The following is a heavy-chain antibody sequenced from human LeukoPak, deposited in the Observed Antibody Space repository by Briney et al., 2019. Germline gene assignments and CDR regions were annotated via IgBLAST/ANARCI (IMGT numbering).Heavy chain of an antibody. V-gene: IGHV3-48*01. CDR1: GFTFSSYS. Sequence: GGSLRLSCAASGFTFSSYSMNWVRQAPGKGLEWVSYISSSSSTIYYADSVKGRFTISRDNAKNSLYLQMNSLRAEDTAVYYCAREREHLGYLGRYATSHSEAFDIWGQGTMVAVSS. D-gene: IGHD2-2*01. J-gene: IGHJ3*02. CDR2: ISSSSSTI. CDR3: AREREHLGYLGRYATSHSEAFDI.